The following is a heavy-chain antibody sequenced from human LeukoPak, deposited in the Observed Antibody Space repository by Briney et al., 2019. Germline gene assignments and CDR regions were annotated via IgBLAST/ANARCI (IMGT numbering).Heavy chain of an antibody. V-gene: IGHV4-39*01. CDR3: ARHATVTRKGDV. Sequence: SETLSLTCTVSGGSISSSSYYWGWIRQPPGKGLEWIGSIYYSGSTYYNPSLKSRVTISVDKSKNQFSLKLSSVTAADTAVYYCARHATVTRKGDVWGKGTTVTISS. CDR1: GGSISSSSYY. J-gene: IGHJ6*04. D-gene: IGHD4-17*01. CDR2: IYYSGST.